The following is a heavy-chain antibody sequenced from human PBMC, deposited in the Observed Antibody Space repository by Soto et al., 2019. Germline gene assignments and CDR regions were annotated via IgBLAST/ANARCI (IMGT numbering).Heavy chain of an antibody. Sequence: QVQLVESGGGVVQPGRSLRLSCAASGLTFSRYAMHWVRQAPGKGLEWVAVIIYDGSNKHYADSVQGRFTISRDNSKNTLYLQINSLRAEYTAVYYCAAELGNTGYDGHDYWGQGTLVTVSS. CDR1: GLTFSRYA. CDR3: AAELGNTGYDGHDY. J-gene: IGHJ4*02. CDR2: IIYDGSNK. V-gene: IGHV3-30*04. D-gene: IGHD5-12*01.